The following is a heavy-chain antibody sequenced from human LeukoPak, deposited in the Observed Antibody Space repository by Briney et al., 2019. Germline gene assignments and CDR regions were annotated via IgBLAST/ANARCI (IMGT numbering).Heavy chain of an antibody. CDR2: IYPGDSDT. CDR3: ARPTNYYDSSGFVGPLFDY. J-gene: IGHJ4*02. Sequence: GESLKISCKGSGYSFTSYWIGWVRQMPGKGLEWMGIIYPGDSDTRYSPSFQGQVTISADKSISTAYLQWSGLKASDTAMYYCARPTNYYDSSGFVGPLFDYWGQGTLVTVSS. CDR1: GYSFTSYW. D-gene: IGHD3-22*01. V-gene: IGHV5-51*01.